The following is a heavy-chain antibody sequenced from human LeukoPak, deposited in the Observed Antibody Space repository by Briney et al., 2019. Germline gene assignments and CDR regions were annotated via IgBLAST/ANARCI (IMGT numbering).Heavy chain of an antibody. Sequence: SETLSLTCTVSGGSISSYYWSWIRQPPGKGLEWIGYIYYSGSTYYNPSLKSRVTISVDTSKNQFSLKLSSVTAADTAVYYCARMKRELALYYFDYWGQGTLVTVSS. CDR2: IYYSGST. CDR3: ARMKRELALYYFDY. D-gene: IGHD1-26*01. CDR1: GGSISSYY. J-gene: IGHJ4*02. V-gene: IGHV4-59*06.